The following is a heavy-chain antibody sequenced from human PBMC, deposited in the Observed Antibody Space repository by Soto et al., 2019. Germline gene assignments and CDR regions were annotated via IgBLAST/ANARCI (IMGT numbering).Heavy chain of an antibody. CDR1: GGSISSGDYY. D-gene: IGHD5-12*01. Sequence: QVQLQESGPGLVKPSQTLSLTCTVSGGSISSGDYYWSWIRQPPGKGLEWIGYIYYSGSTYYNPSLKSRVTISIDTSKNQFSLKLSSVTAADTAVYYCARDDWDGYNSFDYWGQGTLVTVSS. J-gene: IGHJ4*02. V-gene: IGHV4-30-4*01. CDR3: ARDDWDGYNSFDY. CDR2: IYYSGST.